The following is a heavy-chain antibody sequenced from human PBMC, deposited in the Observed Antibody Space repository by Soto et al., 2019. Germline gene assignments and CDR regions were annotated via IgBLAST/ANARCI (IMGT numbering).Heavy chain of an antibody. CDR2: ISAYNGNT. J-gene: IGHJ6*02. D-gene: IGHD1-26*01. Sequence: QVQLVQSGAEVKKPGASVKVSCKASGYTFTSYGISWVRQAPGQGLEWMGWISAYNGNTNYAQKLQGRVTMTTDTSTSTACMELRSLRSDDTAVYYCPREVGANEVDYYYGMDVWGQGTTVTVSS. CDR3: PREVGANEVDYYYGMDV. CDR1: GYTFTSYG. V-gene: IGHV1-18*01.